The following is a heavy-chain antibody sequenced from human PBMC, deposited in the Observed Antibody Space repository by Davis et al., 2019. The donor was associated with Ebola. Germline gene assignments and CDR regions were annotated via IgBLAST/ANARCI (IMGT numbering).Heavy chain of an antibody. V-gene: IGHV3-23*01. J-gene: IGHJ4*02. CDR2: INSDGSST. CDR3: ARETRVAAYFDY. D-gene: IGHD6-19*01. Sequence: GESLKISCAASGFTFSSYAMSWVRQAPGKGLVWVSRINSDGSSTYYADSVKGRFTISRDNSKNTLYLQMNSLRAEDTAVYYCARETRVAAYFDYWGQGTLVTVSS. CDR1: GFTFSSYA.